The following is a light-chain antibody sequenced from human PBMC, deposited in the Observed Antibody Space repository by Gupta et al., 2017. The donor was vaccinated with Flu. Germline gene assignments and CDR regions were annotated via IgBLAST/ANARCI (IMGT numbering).Light chain of an antibody. CDR2: CAS. Sequence: ERAPRKCKSRPSVLYRSINKNYLAWYQQKPGQTPRLLMYCASTRASGIPDRFSGSGSGTDFTLTISRLKPEDLAVYYCQQYYCSQDTFGHGTKLDVK. J-gene: IGKJ2*01. CDR1: PSVLYRSINKNY. V-gene: IGKV4-1*01. CDR3: QQYYCSQDT.